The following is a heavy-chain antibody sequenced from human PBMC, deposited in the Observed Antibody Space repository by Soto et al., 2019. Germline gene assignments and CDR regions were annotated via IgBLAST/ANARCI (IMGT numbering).Heavy chain of an antibody. CDR1: EYTFTCYY. CDR3: ARDTVAGNYFDY. J-gene: IGHJ4*02. D-gene: IGHD6-19*01. Sequence: ASVKVSYTASEYTFTCYYMHWVRQAPGQGLEWMGWINPNSGGTNYAQKFQGRVTMTRDTSISTAYMELSRLRSDDTAVYYCARDTVAGNYFDYWGQGTLVTVSS. CDR2: INPNSGGT. V-gene: IGHV1-2*02.